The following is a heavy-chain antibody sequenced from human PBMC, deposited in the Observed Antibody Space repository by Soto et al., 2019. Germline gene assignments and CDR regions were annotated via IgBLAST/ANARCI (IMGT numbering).Heavy chain of an antibody. CDR2: ISGNSNYI. CDR3: VISKTSMFYGLDV. D-gene: IGHD3-10*02. CDR1: NFPLSTYS. J-gene: IGHJ6*02. Sequence: GGSLRLSCTASNFPLSTYSLNWVRQAPDKGLEWVSSISGNSNYIYYADSVKGRFTVSRDNAKNLLFLQMSSLRPDDTAVYYCVISKTSMFYGLDVWGQGTTVTVSS. V-gene: IGHV3-21*06.